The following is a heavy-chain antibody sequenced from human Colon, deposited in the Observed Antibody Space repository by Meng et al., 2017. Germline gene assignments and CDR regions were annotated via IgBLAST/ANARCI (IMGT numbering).Heavy chain of an antibody. CDR1: GFTFSSYS. Sequence: GESLKISCAASGFTFSSYSMSWVRQAPGKGLEWVSVISDRGGSTYYTDSVKGRFTISRDNSKNTLYLQMNSLRAEDTDVYYCAKKRGSSAWYGDYWGQGTLVTVSS. CDR3: AKKRGSSAWYGDY. D-gene: IGHD6-19*01. J-gene: IGHJ4*02. V-gene: IGHV3-23*01. CDR2: ISDRGGST.